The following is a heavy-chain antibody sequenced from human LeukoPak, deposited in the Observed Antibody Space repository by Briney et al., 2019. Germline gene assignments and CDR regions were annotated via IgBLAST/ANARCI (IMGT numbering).Heavy chain of an antibody. Sequence: GGSLRLSCAASGFTFSSYAMSWVRQAPGKGLEWVSATSGSGGSTYYADSVKGRFTISRDNSKNTLYLQMNSLRDEDTAVYYCASYSRSKYYYDSSGYLLDAFDIWGQGKMVTVSS. CDR2: TSGSGGST. D-gene: IGHD3-22*01. CDR3: ASYSRSKYYYDSSGYLLDAFDI. CDR1: GFTFSSYA. V-gene: IGHV3-23*01. J-gene: IGHJ3*02.